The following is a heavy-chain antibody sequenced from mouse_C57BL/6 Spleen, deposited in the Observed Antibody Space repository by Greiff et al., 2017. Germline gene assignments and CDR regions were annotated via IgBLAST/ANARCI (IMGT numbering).Heavy chain of an antibody. CDR3: ARDGGNYGAY. V-gene: IGHV5-4*01. Sequence: EVMLVESGGGLVKPGGSLKLSCAASGFTFSSYAMSWVRQTPEKRLEWVATISDGGSYTYYPDNVKGRFTISRDNAKNNLYLQMSHLKSEDTAMYYCARDGGNYGAYWGQGTLVTVSA. J-gene: IGHJ3*01. D-gene: IGHD2-1*01. CDR2: ISDGGSYT. CDR1: GFTFSSYA.